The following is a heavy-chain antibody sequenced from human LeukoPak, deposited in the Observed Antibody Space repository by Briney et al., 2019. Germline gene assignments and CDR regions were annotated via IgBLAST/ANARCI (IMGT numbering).Heavy chain of an antibody. V-gene: IGHV1-8*01. J-gene: IGHJ6*03. Sequence: ASVKVSCKASGYTFTSYDINWVRQATGQGLEWMGWMNPNSGNTGYAQKFQGRVTMTRNTSISTAYMELSSLRSEDTVVYYCARVSGGRRYYYMDVWGKGTTVTVSS. CDR2: MNPNSGNT. CDR3: ARVSGGRRYYYMDV. D-gene: IGHD2-15*01. CDR1: GYTFTSYD.